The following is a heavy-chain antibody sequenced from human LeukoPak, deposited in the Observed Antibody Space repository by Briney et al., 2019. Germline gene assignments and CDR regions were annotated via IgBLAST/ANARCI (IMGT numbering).Heavy chain of an antibody. D-gene: IGHD5-24*01. CDR3: ARVATIRLPYLDY. V-gene: IGHV1-2*06. CDR2: INPNSGGT. CDR1: GYTFTGYY. J-gene: IGHJ4*02. Sequence: ASVKVSCKASGYTFTGYYMHWVRQAPGQGLEWMGRINPNSGGTNYAQKFQGRVTMTRDTSISTAYMELSRLRSDDTAVYYCARVATIRLPYLDYWGQGTLVTVSS.